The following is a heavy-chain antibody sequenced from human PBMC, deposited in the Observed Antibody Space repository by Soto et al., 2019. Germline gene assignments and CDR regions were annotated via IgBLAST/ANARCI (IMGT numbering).Heavy chain of an antibody. CDR3: ARDGGNGPYYYYYMDV. Sequence: QVQLVQSGAEVKKPGASVKVSCKASGYTFTSYAMHWVRQAPGQRLEWMGWINAGNGNTKYSQKVQGRVTITRDTSASTAYMELSSLRSEDTAVYYCARDGGNGPYYYYYMDVWGKGTTVTVSS. CDR2: INAGNGNT. D-gene: IGHD3-16*01. V-gene: IGHV1-3*01. J-gene: IGHJ6*03. CDR1: GYTFTSYA.